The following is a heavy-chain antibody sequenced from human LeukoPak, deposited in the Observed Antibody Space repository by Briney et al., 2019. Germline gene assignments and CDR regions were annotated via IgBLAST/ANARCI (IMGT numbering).Heavy chain of an antibody. J-gene: IGHJ4*02. V-gene: IGHV4-31*03. D-gene: IGHD4/OR15-4a*01. CDR2: IYYTGIT. Sequence: SETLSLTCTVSGGSISSGTHYYNWIRQHPGKGLEWIGYIYYTGITSYNPSLRGRVSMSADTCMNQVSLKVTSLTAADTAVYYCAASSGVTLGRFWGQGALVTVSS. CDR3: AASSGVTLGRF. CDR1: GGSISSGTHY.